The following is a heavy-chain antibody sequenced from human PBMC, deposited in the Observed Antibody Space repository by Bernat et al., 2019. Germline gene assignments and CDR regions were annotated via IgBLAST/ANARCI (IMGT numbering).Heavy chain of an antibody. CDR3: ARGGSGTGIVVTSSPDY. J-gene: IGHJ4*02. Sequence: QVQLVQSGSESKKPGASVKVSCKASGYTFTSYAMNWVRQAPGQGLEWMGWINTNTGNPTYAQGFTGRFVFSLDTSVSTAYLQICSLKAEDTAVYYCARGGSGTGIVVTSSPDYWGQGTLVTVSS. D-gene: IGHD5-12*01. V-gene: IGHV7-4-1*01. CDR2: INTNTGNP. CDR1: GYTFTSYA.